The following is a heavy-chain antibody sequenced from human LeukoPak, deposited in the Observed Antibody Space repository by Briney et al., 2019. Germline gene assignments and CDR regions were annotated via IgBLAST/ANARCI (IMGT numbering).Heavy chain of an antibody. V-gene: IGHV3-20*04. CDR2: INWNGGST. D-gene: IGHD6-19*01. J-gene: IGHJ4*02. CDR1: GFNFDDYG. CDR3: AKEDGGWLGILDY. Sequence: GGSLRLSCAASGFNFDDYGMSWVRQAPGKGLEWVSGINWNGGSTGYAASVKGRFTISRDNSKNTLYLQMNSLRAEDTAVYYCAKEDGGWLGILDYWGQGTLVTVSS.